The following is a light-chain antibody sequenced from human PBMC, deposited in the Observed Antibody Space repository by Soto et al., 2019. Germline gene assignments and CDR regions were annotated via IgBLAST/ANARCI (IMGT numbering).Light chain of an antibody. V-gene: IGKV3-20*01. CDR1: QSVTDRY. J-gene: IGKJ5*01. CDR3: QQYSPPIT. Sequence: EILLTQSPGALSLSPGERAALSCRASQSVTDRYLAWYQQKPGQAPRLLIYGASKRATGIPDRFSGSGSGTDFTLTISRLEPEDFAVYYCQQYSPPITFGQGTRLEIK. CDR2: GAS.